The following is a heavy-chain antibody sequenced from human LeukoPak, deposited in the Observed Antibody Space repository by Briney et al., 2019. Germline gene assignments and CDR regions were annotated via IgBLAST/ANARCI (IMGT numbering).Heavy chain of an antibody. CDR1: DGSITNYD. Sequence: PSETLSLTCTVSDGSITNYDWSWVRQPPGKGLEFIGHVHYSGTTNYNPSLRSRVTISIDTSKKHFFLKLKSVTAADTAVYYCATGYGDFRVEGRYFYSWGQGNLVTVSS. J-gene: IGHJ4*02. CDR3: ATGYGDFRVEGRYFYS. V-gene: IGHV4-59*01. CDR2: VHYSGTT. D-gene: IGHD4-17*01.